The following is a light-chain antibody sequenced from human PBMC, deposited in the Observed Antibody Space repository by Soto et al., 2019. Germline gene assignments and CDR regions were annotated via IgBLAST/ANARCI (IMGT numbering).Light chain of an antibody. CDR3: QQLDSFPLT. CDR2: AAS. Sequence: DIQMTQSPSSVSASVGDRVTITCRASQWISRWLAWYQKKPGRAPKLLIYAASSLQSGVPVRFSGSGSGTDFTLSISSLEPEDVATYFCQQLDSFPLTFGQGTRLEIK. V-gene: IGKV1-12*01. J-gene: IGKJ5*01. CDR1: QWISRW.